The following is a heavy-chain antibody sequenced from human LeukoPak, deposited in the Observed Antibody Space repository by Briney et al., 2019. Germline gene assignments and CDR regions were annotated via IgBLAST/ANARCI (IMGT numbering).Heavy chain of an antibody. CDR3: ARGHGYYDSSGYYYPYYFDY. V-gene: IGHV4-59*01. D-gene: IGHD3-22*01. Sequence: SSETLSLTCTVSGGSISSYYWSWIRQPPGKGLEWIGYIYYSGSTNYNPSLKSRVTISVDTSKNQFSLKLSSVTAADTAVYYCARGHGYYDSSGYYYPYYFDYWGQGTLVTVSS. J-gene: IGHJ4*02. CDR1: GGSISSYY. CDR2: IYYSGST.